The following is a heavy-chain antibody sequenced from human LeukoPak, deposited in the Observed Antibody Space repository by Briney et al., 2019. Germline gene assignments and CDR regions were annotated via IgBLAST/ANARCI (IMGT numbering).Heavy chain of an antibody. CDR2: IKQDGSEK. Sequence: QPGGSLRLSCAASGFTFSSYWMSWVRQAPGKGLEWVANIKQDGSEKYYVDSVKGRFTISRDNAKNSLYLQMNSLRAEDTAVYYCATESISRIGKKTLLRSPMETYYYYMDVWGKGTTVTVSS. J-gene: IGHJ6*03. CDR1: GFTFSSYW. CDR3: ATESISRIGKKTLLRSPMETYYYYMDV. V-gene: IGHV3-7*04. D-gene: IGHD3-3*01.